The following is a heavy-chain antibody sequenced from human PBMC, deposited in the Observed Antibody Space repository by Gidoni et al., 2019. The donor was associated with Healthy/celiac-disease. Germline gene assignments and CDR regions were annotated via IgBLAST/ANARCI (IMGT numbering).Heavy chain of an antibody. Sequence: EVQLVESGGGLVKPGGSLRLSCAASGFTFSSYSMNWVRQAPGKGLEWVSSISSSSSYIYYADSVKGRFTISRDNAKNSLYLQMNSLRAEDTAVYYCAREGDQLLQGDAFDIWGQGTMVTVSS. CDR3: AREGDQLLQGDAFDI. J-gene: IGHJ3*02. CDR1: GFTFSSYS. D-gene: IGHD2-2*01. V-gene: IGHV3-21*01. CDR2: ISSSSSYI.